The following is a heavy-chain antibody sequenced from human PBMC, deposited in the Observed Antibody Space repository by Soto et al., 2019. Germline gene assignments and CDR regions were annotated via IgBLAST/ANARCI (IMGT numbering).Heavy chain of an antibody. J-gene: IGHJ6*02. CDR3: AREPPTANWNGLYYGMDV. Sequence: ASVKVSCKASGYTFTSYYMHWVRQAPGQGLEWMGIINPSGGSTSYAQKFQGRVTMTRDTSTSTVYMELSSLRSEDTAVYYCAREPPTANWNGLYYGMDVWGQGTTVTVS. D-gene: IGHD1-20*01. CDR2: INPSGGST. CDR1: GYTFTSYY. V-gene: IGHV1-46*01.